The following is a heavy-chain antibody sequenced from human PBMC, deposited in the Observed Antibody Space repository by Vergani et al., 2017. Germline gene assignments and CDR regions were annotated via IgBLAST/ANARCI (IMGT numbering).Heavy chain of an antibody. J-gene: IGHJ4*02. Sequence: EVQLVQSGAEVKKPGESLKISCKCSGYSFTSYWIGWVRQMPGKGLEWMGIIYPGDTDTRYSPSFQGQVTISADKSISTAYLQWSILKASDTAMYYCARRRTIVGATPYTYWDQGTLVAVSA. V-gene: IGHV5-51*01. CDR1: GYSFTSYW. D-gene: IGHD1-26*01. CDR3: ARRRTIVGATPYTY. CDR2: IYPGDTDT.